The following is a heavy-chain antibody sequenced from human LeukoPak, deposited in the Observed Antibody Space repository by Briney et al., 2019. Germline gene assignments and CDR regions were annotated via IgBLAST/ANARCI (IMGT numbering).Heavy chain of an antibody. CDR1: GYTFTGYY. CDR2: INPNSGGT. Sequence: ASVKVSCKASGYTFTGYYIHWVRQAPGQGLEWMGRINPNSGGTNYAQKFQGRVSMTRDTSISTAYMELSRLRSDDTAVYYCARTVLDCKNGVCYDYWGQGTLVTVSS. J-gene: IGHJ4*02. D-gene: IGHD2-8*01. V-gene: IGHV1-2*06. CDR3: ARTVLDCKNGVCYDY.